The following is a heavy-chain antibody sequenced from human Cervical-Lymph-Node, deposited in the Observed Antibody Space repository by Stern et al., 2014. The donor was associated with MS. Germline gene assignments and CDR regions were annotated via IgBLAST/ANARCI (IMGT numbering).Heavy chain of an antibody. V-gene: IGHV5-10-1*01. J-gene: IGHJ4*02. CDR3: ARHYTRTSAGDY. CDR2: IDPRDYYI. CDR1: GYSFTSYW. D-gene: IGHD4-11*01. Sequence: MQLVQSGTEVKKPGESLRISCKGSGYSFTSYWITWVRQMPGKGLEWMGRIDPRDYYIDYSPSFKGNVTISADKSITTAYLQWSSLKASETAIYYGARHYTRTSAGDYWGQGTLVTVSS.